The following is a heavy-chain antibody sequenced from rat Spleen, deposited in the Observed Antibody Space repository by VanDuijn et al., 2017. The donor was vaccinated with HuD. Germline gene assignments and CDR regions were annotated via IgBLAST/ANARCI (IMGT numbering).Heavy chain of an antibody. CDR1: GYSFTGNY. Sequence: EVQLQESGPGLVKPSQSLSLTCSITGYSFTGNYWAWIRKFPGNKMEWMGFISYSGSTTYHPSLTSRISITRDTSKNQFFLQLNSVTTEDTATYYWARWGLGYYGYEWGLAYWGQGTLVTVSS. J-gene: IGHJ3*01. D-gene: IGHD1-7*01. V-gene: IGHV3-1*01. CDR3: ARWGLGYYGYEWGLAY. CDR2: ISYSGST.